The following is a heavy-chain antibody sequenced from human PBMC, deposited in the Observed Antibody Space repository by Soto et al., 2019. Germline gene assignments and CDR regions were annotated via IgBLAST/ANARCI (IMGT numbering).Heavy chain of an antibody. CDR3: ARRGYCSSTSCYGAFDI. J-gene: IGHJ3*02. CDR1: GYSFTSYW. D-gene: IGHD2-2*01. Sequence: GGSLRLSCKGSGYSFTSYWIGWVRQMPGKGLEWMGIIYPGDSDTRYSPSFQGQVTISADKSISTAYLQWSSLKASDTAMYYCARRGYCSSTSCYGAFDIWGQGTMVTVSS. V-gene: IGHV5-51*01. CDR2: IYPGDSDT.